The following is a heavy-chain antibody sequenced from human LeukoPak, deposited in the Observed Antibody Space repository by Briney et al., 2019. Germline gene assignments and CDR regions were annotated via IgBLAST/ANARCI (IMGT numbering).Heavy chain of an antibody. Sequence: GGSLRLSCAASGFTFNTYYMSWVRQAPGKGLEWVANIKQDGTGKYFVDSIKGRFTISRDNARSSLYLQMNSLRVEDTAVYYCARGRRASYYMDVWGKGTTVTVSS. CDR3: ARGRRASYYMDV. J-gene: IGHJ6*03. CDR1: GFTFNTYY. V-gene: IGHV3-7*01. CDR2: IKQDGTGK.